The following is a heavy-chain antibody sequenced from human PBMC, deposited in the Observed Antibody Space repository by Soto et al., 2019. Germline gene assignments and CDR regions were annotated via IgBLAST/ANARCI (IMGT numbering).Heavy chain of an antibody. CDR3: ARAYYYDSSGYYDDY. V-gene: IGHV4-31*03. Sequence: PAETLSLTCTVSGGSISSGGYYWSWLRQHPGKGLEWIGYIYYSGSTYYNPSLKSRVTISVDTSKNQFSLKLSSVTAADTAVYYCARAYYYDSSGYYDDYWGQGTLVTVSS. D-gene: IGHD3-22*01. CDR2: IYYSGST. CDR1: GGSISSGGYY. J-gene: IGHJ4*02.